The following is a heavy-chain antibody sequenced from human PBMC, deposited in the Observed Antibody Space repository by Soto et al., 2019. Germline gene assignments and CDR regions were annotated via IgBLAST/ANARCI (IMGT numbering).Heavy chain of an antibody. Sequence: PSETLSLTCTVSGGSISSGGYYWSWIRQHPGKGLEWIGYIYYSGSTYYNPSLKSRVTISVDTSKNQFSLKLSSVTAADTAVYYCASVSSWYQNFDYWAQGTLVTVSS. CDR1: GGSISSGGYY. D-gene: IGHD6-13*01. CDR3: ASVSSWYQNFDY. CDR2: IYYSGST. J-gene: IGHJ4*02. V-gene: IGHV4-31*03.